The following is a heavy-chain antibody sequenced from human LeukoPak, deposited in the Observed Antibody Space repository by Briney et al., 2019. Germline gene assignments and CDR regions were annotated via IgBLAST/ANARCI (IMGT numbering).Heavy chain of an antibody. CDR3: ARDRWVDRGYAMGLWIY. CDR1: GYTFTSYS. Sequence: ASVKVSCKASGYTFTSYSMNWVRQAPGQGLEWLGWINTNTGNPTYAQGFTGRFVFSLDTSVNTAYLQISSLKADDTAVYYCARDRWVDRGYAMGLWIYWGQGTLVTVSS. V-gene: IGHV7-4-1*02. J-gene: IGHJ4*02. D-gene: IGHD5-12*01. CDR2: INTNTGNP.